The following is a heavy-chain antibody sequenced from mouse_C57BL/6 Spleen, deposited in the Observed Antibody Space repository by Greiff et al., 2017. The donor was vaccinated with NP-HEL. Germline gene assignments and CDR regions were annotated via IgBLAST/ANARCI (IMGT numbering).Heavy chain of an antibody. CDR2: ISDDGSN. CDR1: GYSITSGYY. D-gene: IGHD2-3*01. V-gene: IGHV3-6*01. Sequence: EVQLVESGPGLVKPSQSLSLTCSVTGYSITSGYYWNWIRQFPGNKLEWMGYISDDGSNNYNPSLKNRIFITRDTSKNQFVLKLNSVTTEDTATYNCARLLYDYCDYRGQGTTRTVSS. J-gene: IGHJ2*01. CDR3: ARLLYDYCDY.